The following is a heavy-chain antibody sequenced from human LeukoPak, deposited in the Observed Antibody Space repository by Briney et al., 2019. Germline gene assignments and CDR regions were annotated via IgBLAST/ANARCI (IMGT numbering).Heavy chain of an antibody. CDR2: ISGSGGST. J-gene: IGHJ6*02. Sequence: GGSLRLSCAASGFTFSSYAMSWVRQAPGKGLEWVSAISGSGGSTYYADSVKGRFTISGDNSKNTLYLQMNSLRAEDTAVYYCAKGVGPGEYQLLRKGYYYGMDVWGQGTTVTVSS. V-gene: IGHV3-23*01. D-gene: IGHD2-2*01. CDR1: GFTFSSYA. CDR3: AKGVGPGEYQLLRKGYYYGMDV.